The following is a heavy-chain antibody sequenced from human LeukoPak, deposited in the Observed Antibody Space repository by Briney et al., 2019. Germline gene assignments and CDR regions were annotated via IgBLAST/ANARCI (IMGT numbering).Heavy chain of an antibody. J-gene: IGHJ4*02. CDR2: INPNNGGT. Sequence: ASVKVSCKASGGTFSSYAISWVRQAPGQGLEWMGRINPNNGGTNYAQKFQGRVTMTRDTSISTAYMELSRLRSDDTAVYYCARDLSGWYGDFGYWGQGTLVTVSS. CDR1: GGTFSSYA. D-gene: IGHD6-19*01. V-gene: IGHV1-2*06. CDR3: ARDLSGWYGDFGY.